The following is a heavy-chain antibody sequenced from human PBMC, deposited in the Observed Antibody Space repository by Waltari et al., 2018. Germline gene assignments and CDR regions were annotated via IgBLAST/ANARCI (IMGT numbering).Heavy chain of an antibody. V-gene: IGHV3-23*04. CDR2: ITNSGGGT. J-gene: IGHJ4*02. Sequence: EVQLVESGGGLVQPGGSLRLSCAASGFTFSSYAMSWVRQAPGKGLEWVSGITNSGGGTFYAGSVKGRFTISRDNSKNTVYLQMNSLRAEDTALYYCAKYKPMVVVGTSLDYWGQGTLVTVSS. D-gene: IGHD2-15*01. CDR3: AKYKPMVVVGTSLDY. CDR1: GFTFSSYA.